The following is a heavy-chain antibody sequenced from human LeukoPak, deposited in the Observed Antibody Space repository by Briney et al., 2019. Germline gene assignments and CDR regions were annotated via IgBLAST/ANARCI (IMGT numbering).Heavy chain of an antibody. Sequence: SVKVSCKASGGTFSSYAISWVRQAPGQGLEWMGGIIPIFGTANYAQKFQGRVTITADESTSTAYMELSSLRSEDTAVYYCARDVLYCSGGSCYVDYYYYYYMDVWGKGTTVTVSS. CDR3: ARDVLYCSGGSCYVDYYYYYYMDV. CDR2: IIPIFGTA. D-gene: IGHD2-15*01. CDR1: GGTFSSYA. J-gene: IGHJ6*03. V-gene: IGHV1-69*13.